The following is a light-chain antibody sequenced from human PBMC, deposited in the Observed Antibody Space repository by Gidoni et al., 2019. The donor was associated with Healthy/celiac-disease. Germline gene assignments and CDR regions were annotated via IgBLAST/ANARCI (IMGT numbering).Light chain of an antibody. CDR3: AAWDDSLSVWV. V-gene: IGLV1-47*01. J-gene: IGLJ3*02. CDR1: RSNIGSNY. Sequence: QSVLTPQPSASGTPGQRVTISCSGRRSNIGSNYVSWYQQLPGTAPKLLIYRNNQRPSGVPDPFSGSKCGTSASLAISGLRSEDEADYYCAAWDDSLSVWVFGGGTKLTVL. CDR2: RNN.